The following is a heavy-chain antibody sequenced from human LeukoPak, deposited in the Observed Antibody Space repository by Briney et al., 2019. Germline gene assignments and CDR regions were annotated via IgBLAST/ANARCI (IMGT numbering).Heavy chain of an antibody. CDR2: ISGSGNTI. J-gene: IGHJ4*02. CDR1: GFTFSSNA. Sequence: GGSLRLSCAASGFTFSSNAMSWVRQAPGKGLEWVSVISGSGNTIYYADSVKGRFTISRDNSRNTLYLQMKSLRAADTALYYRAKLAVAGGGWGQGTRVTVSS. CDR3: AKLAVAGGG. D-gene: IGHD6-19*01. V-gene: IGHV3-23*01.